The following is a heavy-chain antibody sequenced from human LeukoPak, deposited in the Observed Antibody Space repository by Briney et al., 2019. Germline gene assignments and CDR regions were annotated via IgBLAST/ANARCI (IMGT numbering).Heavy chain of an antibody. CDR2: ISGSGGST. CDR1: GFTFSSYA. D-gene: IGHD2-15*01. CDR3: AKEAYCSGGSCYSHSDY. V-gene: IGHV3-23*01. J-gene: IGHJ4*02. Sequence: PGGSLRLSCAASGFTFSSYAMSWVRQAPGKGLEWVSAISGSGGSTYYADSVKGRFTISRDNSKNTLYLQMNSLRAEDTAVYYCAKEAYCSGGSCYSHSDYWGQGTLVTVSS.